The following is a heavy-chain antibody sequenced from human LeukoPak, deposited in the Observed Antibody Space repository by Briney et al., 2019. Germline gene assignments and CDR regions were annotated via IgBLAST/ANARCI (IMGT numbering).Heavy chain of an antibody. D-gene: IGHD5-24*01. CDR1: GFTFSSYA. J-gene: IGHJ2*01. V-gene: IGHV3-30*03. Sequence: GGSLRLSCAASGFTFSSYAMSWVRQAPGKGLEWVAVLSYSGTNKYYSDSVKGRFTISRDNSKNTVYLQMNSPRAEDTAVYHCARGRNRDGYNFLDWYFDLWGRGTLVTVSS. CDR2: LSYSGTNK. CDR3: ARGRNRDGYNFLDWYFDL.